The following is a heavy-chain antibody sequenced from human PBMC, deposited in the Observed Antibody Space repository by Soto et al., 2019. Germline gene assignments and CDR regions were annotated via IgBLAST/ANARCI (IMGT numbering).Heavy chain of an antibody. D-gene: IGHD1-7*01. Sequence: GGSLRLSCAASGFTFSSYAMHWVRQAPGKGLEWVAVISYDGSNKYYADSVKGRFTISRDNSKNTLYLQMNSLRAEDTAVYYCARDPTSTGTIKYYFDYWGQGTLVTVSS. CDR3: ARDPTSTGTIKYYFDY. CDR1: GFTFSSYA. CDR2: ISYDGSNK. V-gene: IGHV3-30-3*01. J-gene: IGHJ4*02.